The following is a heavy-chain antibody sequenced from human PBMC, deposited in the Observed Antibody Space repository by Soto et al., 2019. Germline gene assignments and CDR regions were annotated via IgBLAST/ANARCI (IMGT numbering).Heavy chain of an antibody. J-gene: IGHJ4*02. V-gene: IGHV4-34*01. D-gene: IGHD4-17*01. CDR3: ARDDYGIFDY. CDR1: GGSFSGYY. Sequence: QVQLQQWGAGLLKPSETLSLTCAVYGGSFSGYYWSWIRQPPGKGLEWIGEINHSGSTNYNPSLKIRVTISVDTSKNQFSLMLSSVNASDTAVYYCARDDYGIFDYGCQGTLVTVSS. CDR2: INHSGST.